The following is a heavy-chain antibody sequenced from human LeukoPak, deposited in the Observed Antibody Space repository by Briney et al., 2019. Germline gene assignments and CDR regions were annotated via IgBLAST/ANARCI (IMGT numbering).Heavy chain of an antibody. J-gene: IGHJ5*02. CDR1: GYSISSGYY. V-gene: IGHV4-38-2*01. Sequence: SETLSLTCAVSGYSISSGYYWGWIRQPPGKGLEWIGSIYHSGSTYYNPSPKSRVTISVDTSKNQFSLKLSSVTAADTAVYYCARGVGSSESNWFDPWGQGTLATVSS. D-gene: IGHD1-26*01. CDR2: IYHSGST. CDR3: ARGVGSSESNWFDP.